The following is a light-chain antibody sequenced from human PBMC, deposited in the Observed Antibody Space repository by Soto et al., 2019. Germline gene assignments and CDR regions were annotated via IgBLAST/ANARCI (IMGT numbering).Light chain of an antibody. CDR3: QHYNNWPLT. J-gene: IGKJ4*01. CDR2: GAS. V-gene: IGKV3-15*01. Sequence: DIVLMQSPDTLSLSPGARATLSCRASQSVSSNLAWYQQKPGQAPRLLIYGASTRATGFPARFSGGGSGTEFSLTISSLQSEDFAVYYCQHYNNWPLTFGGGTKVDIK. CDR1: QSVSSN.